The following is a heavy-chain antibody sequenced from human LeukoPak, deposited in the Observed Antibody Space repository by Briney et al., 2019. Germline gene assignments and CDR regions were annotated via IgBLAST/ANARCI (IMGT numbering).Heavy chain of an antibody. V-gene: IGHV3-23*01. CDR2: ISGSGGST. CDR1: GFTFSSYA. CDR3: ARGPGVYYYYYYMDV. Sequence: PGGSLRLSCAASGFTFSSYAMSWVRQAPGKGLEWVSAISGSGGSTYYADSVKGRFTISRDNSKNTLYLQMNSLRAEDTAVYYCARGPGVYYYYYYMDVWGKGTTVTVSS. J-gene: IGHJ6*03. D-gene: IGHD3-10*01.